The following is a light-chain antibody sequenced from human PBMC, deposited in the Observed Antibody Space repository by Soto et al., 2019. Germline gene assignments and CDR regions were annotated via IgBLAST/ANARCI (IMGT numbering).Light chain of an antibody. V-gene: IGLV1-40*01. CDR2: GTN. CDR1: SSNIGSDYD. Sequence: QSVLTQPPSVSGAPGQRVTISCTGSSSNIGSDYDVHWYQQIPGTAPQLLIYGTNNPPSGVPDRFSGSKSDTSASLAITGLQAEDEADYYCLSYNSSLRGWVFGGGTKLTVL. CDR3: LSYNSSLRGWV. J-gene: IGLJ3*02.